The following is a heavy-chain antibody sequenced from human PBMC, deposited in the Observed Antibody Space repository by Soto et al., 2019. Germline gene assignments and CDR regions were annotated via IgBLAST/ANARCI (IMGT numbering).Heavy chain of an antibody. CDR1: GYTFTSYG. J-gene: IGHJ3*02. V-gene: IGHV1-18*01. CDR3: ARAHIAGDAFDI. Sequence: ASVKVSCKASGYTFTSYGISWVRQAPGQGLEWMGWISAYNGNTNYAQKLQGRVTMTTDTPTSTAYMELRSLRSDDTAVYYCARAHIAGDAFDIWGQGTMVTVSS. D-gene: IGHD2-21*01. CDR2: ISAYNGNT.